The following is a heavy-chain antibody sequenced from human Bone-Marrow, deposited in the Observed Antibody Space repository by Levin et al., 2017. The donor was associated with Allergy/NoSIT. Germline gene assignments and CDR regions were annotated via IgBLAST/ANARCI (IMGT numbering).Heavy chain of an antibody. CDR3: ARLAGTGGNY. V-gene: IGHV1-69*06. J-gene: IGHJ4*02. CDR1: FCPFRRYA. CDR2: IIPIFGTA. Sequence: SSVPVSFPASFCPFRRYAISWVRQAPGQGLEWMGGIIPIFGTANYAQKFQGRVTITADKSTSTAYMELSSLRSEDTAVYYCARLAGTGGNYWGQGTLVTVSS. D-gene: IGHD6-13*01.